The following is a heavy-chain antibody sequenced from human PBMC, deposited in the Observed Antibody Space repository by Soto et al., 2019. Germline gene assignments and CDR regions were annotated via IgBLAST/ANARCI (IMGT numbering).Heavy chain of an antibody. D-gene: IGHD5-18*01. V-gene: IGHV3-30*18. CDR1: GFTFSSYG. Sequence: QVQLVESGGGVVQPGRSLRLSCAASGFTFSSYGMHWVRQAPGKGLEWVAVISYDGSYKYYADSVKGRFTISRDNSKNTLYLQMNSLRAEDTAVYYCAKDGGTVDTPVEYWGQGTLVTVSS. CDR3: AKDGGTVDTPVEY. J-gene: IGHJ4*02. CDR2: ISYDGSYK.